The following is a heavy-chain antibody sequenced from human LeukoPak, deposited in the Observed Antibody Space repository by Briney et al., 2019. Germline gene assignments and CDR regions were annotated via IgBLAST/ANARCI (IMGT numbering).Heavy chain of an antibody. Sequence: GGSLRLSCVGSGFTFSSHSINWVRQAPGKGLEWVSAISGSGGSTYYADSVKGRFTISRDNSKNTLYLQMNSLRAEDTAVYYCAKVYDSSGYSDYWGQGTLVTVSS. D-gene: IGHD3-22*01. V-gene: IGHV3-23*01. CDR3: AKVYDSSGYSDY. CDR1: GFTFSSHS. CDR2: ISGSGGST. J-gene: IGHJ4*02.